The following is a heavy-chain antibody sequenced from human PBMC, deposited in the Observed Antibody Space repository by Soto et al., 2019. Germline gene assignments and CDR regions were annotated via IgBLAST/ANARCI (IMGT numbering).Heavy chain of an antibody. CDR2: IYYSGST. Sequence: QVQLQESGPGLVKPSQTLSVTCTVPGGSISSSDYYWSWIRQPPGKGLEWIGYIYYSGSTNYNPSLSSRVSISVATSKTQFSLNLSSVTAADTAVYYCARIVESGYTIDFDLWGRGTLVTVSS. D-gene: IGHD3-16*02. CDR3: ARIVESGYTIDFDL. CDR1: GGSISSSDYY. V-gene: IGHV4-30-4*01. J-gene: IGHJ2*01.